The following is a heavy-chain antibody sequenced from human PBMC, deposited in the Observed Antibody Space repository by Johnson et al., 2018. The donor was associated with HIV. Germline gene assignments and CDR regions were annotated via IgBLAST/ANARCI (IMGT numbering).Heavy chain of an antibody. CDR2: IRSEAYGETT. J-gene: IGHJ3*02. CDR3: SSPNFLSGQSLSDAFDI. Sequence: VQLVESGGGLVQPGRSLRLSCTASGFTLSHFVITWVRQAPGKGLEWVGFIRSEAYGETTEYAASVKGRFTITRDDSKNIGYLQMNSLKTEDSAVYYCSSPNFLSGQSLSDAFDIWGQGTLVTVSS. V-gene: IGHV3-49*04. CDR1: GFTLSHFV. D-gene: IGHD3-3*01.